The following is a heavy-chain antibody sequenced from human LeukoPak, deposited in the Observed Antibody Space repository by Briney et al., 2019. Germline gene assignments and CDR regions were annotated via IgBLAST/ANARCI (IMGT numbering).Heavy chain of an antibody. CDR3: AKAVGYCSGGSCYTDY. V-gene: IGHV3-23*01. Sequence: GGSLRLSCAASGFTFSSYAMSWVRQAPGKGLEWVSAISGSGGSTYYADSVKGRFTISRDNSKNTLYLQMTSLRAEDTAVYYCAKAVGYCSGGSCYTDYWGQGTLVTVSS. CDR1: GFTFSSYA. D-gene: IGHD2-15*01. CDR2: ISGSGGST. J-gene: IGHJ4*02.